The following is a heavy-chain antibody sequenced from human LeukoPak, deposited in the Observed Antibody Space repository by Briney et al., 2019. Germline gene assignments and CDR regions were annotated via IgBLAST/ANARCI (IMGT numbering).Heavy chain of an antibody. CDR1: GGSISSYY. CDR2: IYTSGST. V-gene: IGHV4-4*07. J-gene: IGHJ4*02. Sequence: PSGTLSLTCTVSGGSISSYYWSWIRQPAGKGLEWIGRIYTSGSTNYNPSLKSRVNMSVDTSKNQFSLKLSSVTAADTAVYDCARTLYDSSGYYYYFDYWGQGTLVTVSS. CDR3: ARTLYDSSGYYYYFDY. D-gene: IGHD3-22*01.